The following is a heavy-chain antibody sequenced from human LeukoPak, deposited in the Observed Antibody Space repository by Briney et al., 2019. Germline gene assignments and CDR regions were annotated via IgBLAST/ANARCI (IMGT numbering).Heavy chain of an antibody. D-gene: IGHD2-15*01. Sequence: SVKVSCKASGGTFSSYTISWVRQAPGQGLEWMGRIIPILGTANYAQKFQGRVTITADKSTSTAYMELSSLRSEDTAVYYCARDQGSGGTVYTNWFDPWGQGALVTVSS. J-gene: IGHJ5*02. CDR3: ARDQGSGGTVYTNWFDP. CDR2: IIPILGTA. CDR1: GGTFSSYT. V-gene: IGHV1-69*08.